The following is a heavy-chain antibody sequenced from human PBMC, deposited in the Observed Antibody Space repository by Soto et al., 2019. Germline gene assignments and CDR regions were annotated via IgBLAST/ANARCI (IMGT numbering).Heavy chain of an antibody. D-gene: IGHD2-2*01. J-gene: IGHJ5*02. V-gene: IGHV1-18*01. CDR2: ISAYNGNT. Sequence: ASVKVSCKASGYTFTSYGISWVRQAPGQGLEWMGWISAYNGNTNYAQKLQGRVTMTTDTSTSTAYMELRSLRSDDTAVYYCARDSARDIVLVPAAMRWFDPWGQGTLVTV. CDR3: ARDSARDIVLVPAAMRWFDP. CDR1: GYTFTSYG.